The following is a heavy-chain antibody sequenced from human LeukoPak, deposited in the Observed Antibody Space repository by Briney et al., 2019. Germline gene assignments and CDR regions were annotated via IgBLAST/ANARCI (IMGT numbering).Heavy chain of an antibody. V-gene: IGHV3-30*02. CDR3: AKESDSGYHSEGPKN. J-gene: IGHJ4*01. CDR1: GFVLSDYG. Sequence: GGSLRLSCAASGFVLSDYGMHWVRQAPGKGLEWAAFVRNDGSNEYYVGSVKGRFTISRDKSRNTLYLQMNSLRAEDTAVYSCAKESDSGYHSEGPKNWGLGTLVTVSS. D-gene: IGHD5-12*01. CDR2: VRNDGSNE.